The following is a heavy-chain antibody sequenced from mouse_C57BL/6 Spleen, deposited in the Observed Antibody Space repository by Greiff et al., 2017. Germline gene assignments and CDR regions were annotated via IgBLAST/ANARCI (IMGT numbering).Heavy chain of an antibody. J-gene: IGHJ2*01. CDR2: IDPSDSET. V-gene: IGHV1-52*01. Sequence: VQLKQSGAELVRPGSSVKLSCKASGYTFTSYWMHWVKQRPIQGLEWIGNIDPSDSETHYNQKFKDKATLTVDKSSSTAYMQLSSLTSEDSAVYYCARRGLYDYDGRFDYWGQGTTLTVSS. CDR1: GYTFTSYW. CDR3: ARRGLYDYDGRFDY. D-gene: IGHD2-4*01.